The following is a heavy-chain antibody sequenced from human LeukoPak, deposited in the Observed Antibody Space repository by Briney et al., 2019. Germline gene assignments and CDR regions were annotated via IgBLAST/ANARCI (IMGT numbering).Heavy chain of an antibody. D-gene: IGHD5-12*01. V-gene: IGHV1-69*01. Sequence: GSSVKVSCKASGGTFSSYAISWVRQAPGQGLEWMRGIIPIFGTANYAQKFQGRVTITADESTSTAYMELSSLRSEDTAVYYCARSPVTATIHLDYWGQGTLVTVSS. CDR2: IIPIFGTA. CDR3: ARSPVTATIHLDY. CDR1: GGTFSSYA. J-gene: IGHJ4*02.